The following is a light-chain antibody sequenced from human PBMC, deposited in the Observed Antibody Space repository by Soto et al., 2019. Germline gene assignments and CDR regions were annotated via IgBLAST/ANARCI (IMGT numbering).Light chain of an antibody. CDR1: QSVSSSY. Sequence: EFVLTQSPGTLSLSPGDTATLSCRASQSVSSSYLAWYQQKPGQAPRLLIYGAFRRATGIPDRFSGSESGTAFTLTISGLEPEDLAVYYCQHCGSSPFTFGPGTKVAI. V-gene: IGKV3-20*01. J-gene: IGKJ3*01. CDR2: GAF. CDR3: QHCGSSPFT.